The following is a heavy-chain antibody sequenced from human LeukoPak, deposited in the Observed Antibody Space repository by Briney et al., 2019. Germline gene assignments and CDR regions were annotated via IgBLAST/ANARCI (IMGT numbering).Heavy chain of an antibody. CDR3: ARASGSSYCGGDCYSKNRDAFDI. D-gene: IGHD2-21*02. Sequence: PSETLSLTCTVSGGSISSYYWSWIRQPPGKGLEWIGYIYYSGSTNYNPSLKSRVTISVDTSKNQFSLKLSSVTAADTAVYYCARASGSSYCGGDCYSKNRDAFDIWGQGTMVTVSS. V-gene: IGHV4-59*01. CDR1: GGSISSYY. J-gene: IGHJ3*02. CDR2: IYYSGST.